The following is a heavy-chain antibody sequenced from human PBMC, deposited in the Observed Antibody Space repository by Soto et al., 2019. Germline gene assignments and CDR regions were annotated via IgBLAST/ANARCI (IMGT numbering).Heavy chain of an antibody. D-gene: IGHD3-16*01. CDR1: GGSFRDYA. Sequence: QVHLVQSGAEVKKPGSSVKVSCRVSGGSFRDYAISWVRQAPGQGPEWMGGIMAVFGTATYAQRFQGRVTISADESTITAYMDLSSLTSGDAAVYYCATSRGFYAAMDVWGQGTTVSVSS. CDR2: IMAVFGTA. J-gene: IGHJ6*02. V-gene: IGHV1-69*01. CDR3: ATSRGFYAAMDV.